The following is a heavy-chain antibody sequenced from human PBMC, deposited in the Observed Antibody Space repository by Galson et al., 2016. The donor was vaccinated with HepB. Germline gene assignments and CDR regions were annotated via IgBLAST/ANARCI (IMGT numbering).Heavy chain of an antibody. J-gene: IGHJ4*02. CDR2: TNQGGSEK. CDR1: GLTFSRFW. D-gene: IGHD1-1*01. Sequence: SLRLSCAASGLTFSRFWMTWVRQAPGKGLEWVANTNQGGSEKHYLDSVRGRFTISRDNAKNSLYLQMNSLRAEDTAVYFCARAYQYTLDYWGQGTLVTVSS. V-gene: IGHV3-7*04. CDR3: ARAYQYTLDY.